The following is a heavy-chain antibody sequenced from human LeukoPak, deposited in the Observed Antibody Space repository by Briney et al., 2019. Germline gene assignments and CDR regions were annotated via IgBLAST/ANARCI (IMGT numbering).Heavy chain of an antibody. J-gene: IGHJ4*02. CDR1: GGSFSGYY. CDR3: ARGHSSGWYGY. D-gene: IGHD6-19*01. Sequence: SETLSLTCAVYGGSFSGYYWSWIRQPPGKGLEWIGEINHSGSTNCNPSLKSRVTISVDTSKNQFSLKLSSVTAADTAVYYCARGHSSGWYGYWGQGTLVTVSS. V-gene: IGHV4-34*01. CDR2: INHSGST.